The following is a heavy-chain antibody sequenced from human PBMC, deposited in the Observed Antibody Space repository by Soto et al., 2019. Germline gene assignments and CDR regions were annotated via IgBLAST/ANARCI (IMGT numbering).Heavy chain of an antibody. V-gene: IGHV3-64D*08. CDR2: ISSSGDNK. CDR1: GFTFGSYA. D-gene: IGHD6-19*01. CDR3: TRHMSPNIAVAGT. J-gene: IGHJ4*02. Sequence: PXXSLRLSCSASGFTFGSYAMHWVRQAPGKGLEYVSAISSSGDNKYYPDSVKGRFTISRDNSKNTLYLQMSSLTVEDTAVYYCTRHMSPNIAVAGTWGQGTQVTVSS.